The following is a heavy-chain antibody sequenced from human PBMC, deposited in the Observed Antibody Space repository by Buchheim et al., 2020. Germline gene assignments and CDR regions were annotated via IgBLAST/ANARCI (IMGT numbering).Heavy chain of an antibody. Sequence: QVQLVESGGGLVKPGGSLRLSCAASGFTYSDYYMSWIRQAPGKGLEWISYISPGATNISYADSVKGRFTTSRDNAKNSLYLHMNSLRAEDTAVYFCARDRNAAGMDVWGQGTT. D-gene: IGHD1-1*01. CDR1: GFTYSDYY. V-gene: IGHV3-11*01. J-gene: IGHJ6*02. CDR2: ISPGATNI. CDR3: ARDRNAAGMDV.